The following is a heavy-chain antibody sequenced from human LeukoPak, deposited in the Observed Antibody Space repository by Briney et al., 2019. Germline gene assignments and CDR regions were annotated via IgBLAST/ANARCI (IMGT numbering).Heavy chain of an antibody. J-gene: IGHJ4*02. CDR2: IYAGESDT. CDR1: GYSFTSYW. V-gene: IGHV5-51*01. Sequence: GESLKISCKGSGYSFTSYWIGWVRQMPGKGLEGMGSIYAGESDTRFSPSFQGHITISADKSIRTAFMQWGSLKASDTAMYYCARREYSNSNSYDYWGQGTLVTVSS. D-gene: IGHD6-6*01. CDR3: ARREYSNSNSYDY.